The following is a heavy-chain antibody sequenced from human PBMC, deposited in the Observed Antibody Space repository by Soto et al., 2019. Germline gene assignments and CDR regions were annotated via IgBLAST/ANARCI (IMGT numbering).Heavy chain of an antibody. CDR3: ARVSSSIVVVPDYGMDV. J-gene: IGHJ6*02. V-gene: IGHV1-18*04. CDR1: GYTFISHG. CDR2: ISGKNGNT. Sequence: ASVKVSCKASGYTFISHGMSWVRQAPGQGLEWMGWISGKNGNTKFAQKFQGRVTLTTDTSTSTAYMEVRSLRTDDTAVYYCARVSSSIVVVPDYGMDVWGQGTTVIVSS. D-gene: IGHD2-2*01.